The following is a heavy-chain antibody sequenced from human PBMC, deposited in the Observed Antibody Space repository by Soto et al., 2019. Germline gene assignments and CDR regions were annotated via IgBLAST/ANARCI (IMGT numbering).Heavy chain of an antibody. CDR1: GLSFSSYG. J-gene: IGHJ3*02. CDR2: IWNDGSNE. D-gene: IGHD5-12*01. CDR3: ATWHLREHAYDI. V-gene: IGHV3-33*03. Sequence: PGGSLRLSCKASGLSFSSYGMHWIRQAPGKGLEWLAIIWNDGSNEYYADSVRGRFTTSIGGSRTTVYLQMRDLRPEDTALYFCATWHLREHAYDIWGQGTMVTVSS.